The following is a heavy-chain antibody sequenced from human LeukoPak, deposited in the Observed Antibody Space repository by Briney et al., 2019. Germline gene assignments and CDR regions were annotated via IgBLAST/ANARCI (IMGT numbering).Heavy chain of an antibody. J-gene: IGHJ4*02. CDR1: GFTFTNYG. V-gene: IGHV3-21*01. CDR2: ISSSSSYI. Sequence: GGFLRLSCAASGFTFTNYGMSWVRQAPGKGLEWVSSISSSSSYIYYADSVKGRFTISRDNAKNSLYLQMNSLRAEDTALYYCARRGALALDYWGQGTLVTVSS. CDR3: ARRGALALDY. D-gene: IGHD5-12*01.